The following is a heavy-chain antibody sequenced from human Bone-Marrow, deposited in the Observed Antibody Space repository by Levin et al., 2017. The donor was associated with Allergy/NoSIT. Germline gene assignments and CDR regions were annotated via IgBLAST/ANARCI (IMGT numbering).Heavy chain of an antibody. D-gene: IGHD3-22*01. J-gene: IGHJ4*02. CDR1: GGTFSSYA. V-gene: IGHV1-69*13. Sequence: VASVKVSCKASGGTFSSYAISWVRQAPGQGLEWMGGIIPIFGTANYAQKFQGRVTITADESTSTAYMELSSLRSEDTAVYYCASSDAWYYYDSSGYYRRQYYFDYWGQGTLVTVSS. CDR3: ASSDAWYYYDSSGYYRRQYYFDY. CDR2: IIPIFGTA.